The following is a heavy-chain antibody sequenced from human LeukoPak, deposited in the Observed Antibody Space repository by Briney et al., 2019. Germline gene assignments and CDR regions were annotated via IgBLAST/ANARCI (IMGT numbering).Heavy chain of an antibody. CDR1: GGSISSGGYY. D-gene: IGHD4-17*01. J-gene: IGHJ4*02. CDR3: ATDWPSVTG. Sequence: SETLSLTCTVSGGSISSGGYYWSWIRQHPGKGLEWIGYIYYSGSTYYNPSLKSRVTISVDTSKNQFSLKLSSVTAEGTAVYYGATDWPSVTGWGQGTLVTVSS. CDR2: IYYSGST. V-gene: IGHV4-31*03.